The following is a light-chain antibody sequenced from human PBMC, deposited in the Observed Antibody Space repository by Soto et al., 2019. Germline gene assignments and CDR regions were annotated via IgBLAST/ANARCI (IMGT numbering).Light chain of an antibody. CDR3: LLSYSGGNWV. CDR2: DTS. V-gene: IGLV7-46*01. J-gene: IGLJ3*02. CDR1: TGAVTSGHY. Sequence: QAVVTQEPSLTVSPGGTVTLTCGSNTGAVTSGHYPHWLQQRPGQAPRTLIYDTSNTQSWTPARFSGSLLGGKAALTLSGAQPEDEADYYCLLSYSGGNWVFGGGTKVTVL.